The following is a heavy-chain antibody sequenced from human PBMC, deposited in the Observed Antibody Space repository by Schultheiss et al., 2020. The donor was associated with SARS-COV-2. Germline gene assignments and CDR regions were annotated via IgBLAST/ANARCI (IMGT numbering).Heavy chain of an antibody. CDR1: GGTFSSYA. V-gene: IGHV1-69*01. D-gene: IGHD6-6*01. Sequence: KISCKASGGTFSSYAISWVRQAPGQGLEWMGGIIPIFGTANYAQKFQGRVTITADESTSTAYMELSSLRSEDTAVYYCARGIAARGYYYYGMDVWGQGTTVTVSS. J-gene: IGHJ6*02. CDR2: IIPIFGTA. CDR3: ARGIAARGYYYYGMDV.